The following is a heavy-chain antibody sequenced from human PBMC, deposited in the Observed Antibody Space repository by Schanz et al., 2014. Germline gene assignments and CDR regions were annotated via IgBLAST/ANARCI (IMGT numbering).Heavy chain of an antibody. CDR3: AKYRGYYRVSGSYRELEY. D-gene: IGHD3-10*01. J-gene: IGHJ4*02. V-gene: IGHV3-23*01. CDR1: GFAFSSYG. Sequence: EVQLLESGGGLVQPGGSLRLSCLASGFAFSSYGMNWLRQAPGKGLEWVSVIGVDGTTTYYADSVKGRFTISRDNSKNTLYLQMNSLRPEDTAVYYCAKYRGYYRVSGSYRELEYWGQGTLATVSS. CDR2: IGVDGTTT.